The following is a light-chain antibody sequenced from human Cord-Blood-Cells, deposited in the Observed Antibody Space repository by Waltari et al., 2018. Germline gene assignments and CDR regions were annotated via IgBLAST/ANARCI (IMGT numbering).Light chain of an antibody. CDR1: ALPKQH. CDR3: QSADSSGTYV. Sequence: SYELTQPPSVSVSPGQTARITCSGDALPKQHAYWYQQKPGQAPVLVIYKDSERPSGIPERFSGSSSGTTVTLTISGVQAEDEADYYCQSADSSGTYVFGGGTKLTVL. V-gene: IGLV3-25*03. CDR2: KDS. J-gene: IGLJ3*02.